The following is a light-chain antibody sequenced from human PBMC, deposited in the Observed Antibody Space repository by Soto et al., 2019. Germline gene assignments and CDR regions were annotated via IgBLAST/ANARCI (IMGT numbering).Light chain of an antibody. V-gene: IGKV3-20*01. J-gene: IGKJ2*01. CDR3: QHYGSSPRT. Sequence: EIVLTQSPGTLSLSPGERATLSCRASQSVSSSYLGWYQQKPGQAPRLLIYSASNRATGIPDRFSGSGSGTDFTLTISRLEPEDFAVYYCQHYGSSPRTFGLGTKLEIK. CDR1: QSVSSSY. CDR2: SAS.